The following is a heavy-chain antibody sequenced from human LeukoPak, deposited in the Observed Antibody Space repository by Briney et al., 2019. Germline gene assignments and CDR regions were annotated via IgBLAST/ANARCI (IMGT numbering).Heavy chain of an antibody. CDR3: ARQDITMVRGVIRDDAFDI. Sequence: PSETLSLTCAVYGGSFSGYYWSWIRQPPGKGLEWIGEINHSGSTNYNPSLKSRVTISVDTSKNQFSLKLSSVTAADTAVYYCARQDITMVRGVIRDDAFDIWGQGTMVTVSS. CDR2: INHSGST. D-gene: IGHD3-10*01. CDR1: GGSFSGYY. J-gene: IGHJ3*02. V-gene: IGHV4-34*01.